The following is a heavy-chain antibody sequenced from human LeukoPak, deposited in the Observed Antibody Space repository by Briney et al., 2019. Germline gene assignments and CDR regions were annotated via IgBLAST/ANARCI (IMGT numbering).Heavy chain of an antibody. V-gene: IGHV1-2*02. J-gene: IGHJ4*02. CDR2: INPNSGGT. D-gene: IGHD1-26*01. CDR1: GYTFTGYY. CDR3: ARPPGSYDPFDY. Sequence: ASVKVSGKASGYTFTGYYMHWVRQAPGQGLEWMGWINPNSGGTNYAQKFQGRVTMTRDTSISTAYMELSRLRSDDTAVYYCARPPGSYDPFDYWGQGTLVTVSS.